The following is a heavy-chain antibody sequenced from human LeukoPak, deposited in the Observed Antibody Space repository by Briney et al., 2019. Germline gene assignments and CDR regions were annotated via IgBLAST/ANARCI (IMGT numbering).Heavy chain of an antibody. J-gene: IGHJ4*02. V-gene: IGHV3-23*01. CDR1: GGTFSSYA. Sequence: SCKASGGTFSSYAMSWVRQAPGKGLEWVSAISGSGGSTYYADSVKGRFTISRDNSKNTLYLQMNSLRAEDTAVYYCAKSWSIAVAGKKGGFDYWGQGTLVTVSS. CDR2: ISGSGGST. CDR3: AKSWSIAVAGKKGGFDY. D-gene: IGHD6-19*01.